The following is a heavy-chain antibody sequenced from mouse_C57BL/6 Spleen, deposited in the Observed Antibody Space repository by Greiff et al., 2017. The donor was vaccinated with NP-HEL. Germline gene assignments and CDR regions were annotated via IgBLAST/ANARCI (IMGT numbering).Heavy chain of an antibody. Sequence: QVQLKQPGAELVRPGSSVKLSCKASGYTFTSYWMHWVKQRPIQGLEWIGNIDPSDSETHYNQKFKDKATLTVDKSSSTAYMQLSSLTSEDSAVYYCARHSSGFSFDYWGQGTTLTVSS. CDR3: ARHSSGFSFDY. J-gene: IGHJ2*01. D-gene: IGHD3-1*01. V-gene: IGHV1-52*01. CDR1: GYTFTSYW. CDR2: IDPSDSET.